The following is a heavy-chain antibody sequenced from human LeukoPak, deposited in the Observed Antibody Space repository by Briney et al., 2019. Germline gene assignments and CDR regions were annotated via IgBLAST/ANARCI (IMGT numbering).Heavy chain of an antibody. CDR3: ARGPPYGRYYFDY. Sequence: SETLSLTCAVSGGSISSGGYSWSWIRQPPGKGLEWIGYIYHSGSTYYNPSLKSRVTISVDRSKNQFSLKLSSVTAADTAVYYCARGPPYGRYYFDYWGQGTLVTVSS. CDR2: IYHSGST. CDR1: GGSISSGGYS. J-gene: IGHJ4*02. D-gene: IGHD4-17*01. V-gene: IGHV4-30-2*01.